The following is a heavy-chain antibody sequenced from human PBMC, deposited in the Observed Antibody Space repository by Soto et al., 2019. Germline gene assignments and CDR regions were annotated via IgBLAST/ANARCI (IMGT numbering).Heavy chain of an antibody. CDR1: GGSISSYY. CDR3: ARGRGSGYYAFDI. Sequence: SETLALNCTVSGGSISSYYWSWIRQPPGKGLEWIGYIYYSGRTNYNPSLKTRVTISVDKSTNQFSMTLSSVTAEDTAVYYCARGRGSGYYAFDIWGQGKMVT. D-gene: IGHD3-22*01. J-gene: IGHJ3*02. CDR2: IYYSGRT. V-gene: IGHV4-59*01.